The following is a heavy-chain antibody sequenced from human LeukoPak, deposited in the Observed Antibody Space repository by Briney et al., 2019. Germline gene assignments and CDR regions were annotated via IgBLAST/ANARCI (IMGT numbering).Heavy chain of an antibody. CDR1: GYTLTELS. CDR3: ATGRIMVREVIAKGLNWFDP. D-gene: IGHD3-10*01. Sequence: ASVKASCKVSGYTLTELSMHWVRQAPGKGLEWMGGFDPEDGETIYAQKFQGRVTMTEDTSTDTAYMELSSLRSEDTAVYYCATGRIMVREVIAKGLNWFDPWGQGTLVTVSS. J-gene: IGHJ5*02. CDR2: FDPEDGET. V-gene: IGHV1-24*01.